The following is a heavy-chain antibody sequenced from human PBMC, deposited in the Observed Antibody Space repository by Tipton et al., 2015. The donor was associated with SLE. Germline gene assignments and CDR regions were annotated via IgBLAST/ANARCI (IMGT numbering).Heavy chain of an antibody. CDR3: VPRQVDSDH. J-gene: IGHJ4*02. D-gene: IGHD2-15*01. V-gene: IGHV3-23*01. CDR2: ISGGGDST. Sequence: SLRLSCAASGFMFSSYAMRWVRQAPGKGLEWASVISGGGDSTSYADSVKGRFTISRDNSKNTLYLQMDSLRGDDSALYYCVPRQVDSDHWGQGTLVSVSS. CDR1: GFMFSSYA.